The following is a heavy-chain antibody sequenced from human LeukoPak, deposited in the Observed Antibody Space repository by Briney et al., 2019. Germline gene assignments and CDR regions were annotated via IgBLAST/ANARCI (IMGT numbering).Heavy chain of an antibody. V-gene: IGHV4-39*07. CDR1: GVSISSTSYY. D-gene: IGHD2-21*02. CDR2: IYPSGTT. J-gene: IGHJ4*02. CDR3: ARGGYCGDDCFFYS. Sequence: MTSETLSLTCTVSGVSISSTSYYWGWIRQPPGKGLEWIGRIYPSGTTNYNPSLKSRVTISVDTSKNQFSLKLTSVTAADTAVYYCARGGYCGDDCFFYSWGQGTLVTVSS.